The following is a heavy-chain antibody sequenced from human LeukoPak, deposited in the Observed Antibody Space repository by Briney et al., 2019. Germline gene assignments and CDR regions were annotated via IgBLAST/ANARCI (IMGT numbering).Heavy chain of an antibody. CDR1: GYTFTGYY. D-gene: IGHD5-18*01. V-gene: IGHV1-2*04. CDR2: INPNSGGT. Sequence: GASVKVSCKASGYTFTGYYMHWVRQAPGQGLEWMGWINPNSGGTNYAQKFQGWVTMTRDTSASTAYMELSSLRSEDTAVYYCARGYSYGEFDYWGQGTLVTVSS. CDR3: ARGYSYGEFDY. J-gene: IGHJ4*02.